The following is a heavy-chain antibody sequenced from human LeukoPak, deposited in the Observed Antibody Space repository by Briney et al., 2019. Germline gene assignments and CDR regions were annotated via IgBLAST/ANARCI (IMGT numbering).Heavy chain of an antibody. CDR2: ISYAGSNT. V-gene: IGHV3-30*04. CDR1: RFTFSSYA. J-gene: IGHJ3*02. CDR3: ARVRSGWYDAFDI. Sequence: PGRSLRLSCAASRFTFSSYAMHSVRQAPGKGLERVTVISYAGSNTYYTDSVKGRFTISRDNSKNTLYLQMNSLRAEDTAVYYCARVRSGWYDAFDIWGQGTMVTVSS. D-gene: IGHD6-19*01.